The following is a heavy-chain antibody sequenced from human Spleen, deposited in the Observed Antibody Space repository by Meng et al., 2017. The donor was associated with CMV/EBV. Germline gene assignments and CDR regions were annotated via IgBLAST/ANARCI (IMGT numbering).Heavy chain of an antibody. Sequence: GGSLRLSCAASGFTFSSYWMSWVRQAPGKGLEWVANIKQDGSEKYYVDSVKGRFTISRDNSKNTLYLQMTSLRAEDTAVYYCVKDPHYDFWGQGTLVTVSS. D-gene: IGHD3-3*01. CDR3: VKDPHYDF. CDR1: GFTFSSYW. V-gene: IGHV3-7*01. CDR2: IKQDGSEK. J-gene: IGHJ4*02.